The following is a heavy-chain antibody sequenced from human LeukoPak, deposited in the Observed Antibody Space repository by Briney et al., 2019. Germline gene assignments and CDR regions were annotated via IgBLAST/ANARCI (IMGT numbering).Heavy chain of an antibody. V-gene: IGHV3-23*01. CDR3: AKDDVYYDSFDY. J-gene: IGHJ4*02. CDR2: ISDVGLST. Sequence: GGSLRLSCAASGFTFTSNAMTWVRQAPGKGLEWVSVISDVGLSTYYADSVKGRFTISRDNSKNTLYLQMNSLRAEDTAVYYCAKDDVYYDSFDYWGQGTLVTVSS. D-gene: IGHD3-22*01. CDR1: GFTFTSNA.